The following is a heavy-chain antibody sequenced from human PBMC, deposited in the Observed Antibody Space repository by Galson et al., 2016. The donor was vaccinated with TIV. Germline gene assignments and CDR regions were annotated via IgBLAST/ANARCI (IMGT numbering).Heavy chain of an antibody. Sequence: SLRLSCAASGFTFNSHGMHWVRQAPGKGLEWMAVISYDGGSKYYAESLRGRFTISRDSSKNTLYLQMNSLRGEDTAVYYCAKDPEQWPDHSYYFDVWGQGTLVTVSS. V-gene: IGHV3-30*18. D-gene: IGHD6-19*01. CDR2: ISYDGGSK. CDR1: GFTFNSHG. J-gene: IGHJ4*02. CDR3: AKDPEQWPDHSYYFDV.